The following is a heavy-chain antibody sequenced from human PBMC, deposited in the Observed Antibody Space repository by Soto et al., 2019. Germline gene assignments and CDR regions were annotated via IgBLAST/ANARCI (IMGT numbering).Heavy chain of an antibody. J-gene: IGHJ4*02. D-gene: IGHD7-27*01. V-gene: IGHV4-30-4*01. Sequence: QVQLQESGPGLVKPSQTLSLTCTVSGGSISSGDYYWRWIRQSPGKGLEWIGHIYDRGSTYSNPSLNSRVFILVDTSKNQFSLNLNSVTDADRAVYYCARGLSGDKVDSWCRGTLVTVSS. CDR1: GGSISSGDYY. CDR2: IYDRGST. CDR3: ARGLSGDKVDS.